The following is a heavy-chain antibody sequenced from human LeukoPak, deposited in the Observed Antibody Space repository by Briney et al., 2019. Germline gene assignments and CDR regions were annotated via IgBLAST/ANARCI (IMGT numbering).Heavy chain of an antibody. CDR3: RVDTPFFDY. CDR2: IYYSGST. D-gene: IGHD5-18*01. CDR1: GGSISSSSYY. J-gene: IGHJ4*02. V-gene: IGHV4-39*07. Sequence: SETLSLTCTVSGGSISSSSYYWGWIRQPPGKGLEWIGSIYYSGSTNYNPSLKSRVTISVDTSKNQFSLKLSSVTAADTAVYYCRVDTPFFDYWGQGTLVTVSS.